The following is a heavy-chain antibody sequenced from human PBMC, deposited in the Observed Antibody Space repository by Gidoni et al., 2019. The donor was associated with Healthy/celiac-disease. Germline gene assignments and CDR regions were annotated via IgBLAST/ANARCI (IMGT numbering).Heavy chain of an antibody. CDR3: AKDDYYDSSGYYYGNSRQFDY. D-gene: IGHD3-22*01. V-gene: IGHV3-30*18. CDR2: ISYDGSNK. CDR1: GFTFSSYG. Sequence: QVQLVESGGGVVQPGRSLRLSCAASGFTFSSYGMHWVRQAPGKGLEWVAVISYDGSNKYYADSVKGRFTISRDNSKNTLYLQMNSLRAEDTAVYYCAKDDYYDSSGYYYGNSRQFDYWGQGTLVTVSS. J-gene: IGHJ4*02.